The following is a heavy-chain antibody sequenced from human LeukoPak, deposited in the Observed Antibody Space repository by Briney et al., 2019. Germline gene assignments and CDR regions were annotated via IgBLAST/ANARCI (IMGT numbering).Heavy chain of an antibody. V-gene: IGHV3-48*03. D-gene: IGHD1-1*01. CDR3: ARDIGTKTDY. Sequence: GGSLRLSCAASGFTFSSYEMNWVRQAPGKGLEWVSYISSSGSTIYYADSVKGRFTISRDNAKNSLYLQMNRLRAEDTAVYYCARDIGTKTDYWGQGTLVTVSS. CDR2: ISSSGSTI. CDR1: GFTFSSYE. J-gene: IGHJ4*02.